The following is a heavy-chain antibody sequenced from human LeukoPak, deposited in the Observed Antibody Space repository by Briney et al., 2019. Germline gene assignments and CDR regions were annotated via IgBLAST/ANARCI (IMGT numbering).Heavy chain of an antibody. V-gene: IGHV1-18*04. Sequence: GASVKVSCRASGYTYNIYGTSWVRQAPGQGLEWMGWITAYTGDTNYSPKFRGRVTMTTDTSTSTAYMELRSLRSDDTAVYYCVRSGIPPNFDYWGQGTLVTVSS. CDR3: VRSGIPPNFDY. D-gene: IGHD3-10*01. CDR1: GYTYNIYG. J-gene: IGHJ4*02. CDR2: ITAYTGDT.